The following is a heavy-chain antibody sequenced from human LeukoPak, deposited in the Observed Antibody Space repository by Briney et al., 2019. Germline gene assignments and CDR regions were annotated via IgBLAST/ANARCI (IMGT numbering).Heavy chain of an antibody. V-gene: IGHV1-2*02. J-gene: IGHJ4*02. CDR2: INPNSGGT. D-gene: IGHD3-9*01. CDR3: ARGGIRYFDWLSNFDY. CDR1: GYTFTGYY. Sequence: ASVKVSCKASGYTFTGYYMHWVRQAPGQGLEWMGWINPNSGGTNYAQKFQGRVTMTRDTSISTAYMELSRLRSDDTAVYYCARGGIRYFDWLSNFDYWGQGTLVTVSS.